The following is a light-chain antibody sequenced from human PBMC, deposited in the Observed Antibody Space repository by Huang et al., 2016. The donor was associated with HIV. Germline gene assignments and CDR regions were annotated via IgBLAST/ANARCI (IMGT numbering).Light chain of an antibody. J-gene: IGKJ3*01. CDR2: GAS. CDR3: QQYGTSRIFT. CDR1: QSVSSRY. V-gene: IGKV3-20*01. Sequence: EIVLTQSPGTLSLSPGERATLSCRASQSVSSRYLAWYQQKPGQAPRLLIYGASYRATGIPDRFSGSGSGTDFTHTISRLEPEDLAVYYCQQYGTSRIFTFGPGTRVDIK.